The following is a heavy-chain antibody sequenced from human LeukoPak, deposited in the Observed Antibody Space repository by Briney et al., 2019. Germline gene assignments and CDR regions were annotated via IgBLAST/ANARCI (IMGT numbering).Heavy chain of an antibody. J-gene: IGHJ6*02. V-gene: IGHV3-9*01. CDR2: ISWNSGSI. CDR1: GLTFSTLA. D-gene: IGHD4-17*01. Sequence: GGSLRLSCAASGLTFSTLAFHWVRQAPGKGLEWVSGISWNSGSIGYADSVKGRFTISRDNAKNSLYLQMNSLRAEDTALYYCAKLTRGDYVPRYGMDVWGQGTTVTVSS. CDR3: AKLTRGDYVPRYGMDV.